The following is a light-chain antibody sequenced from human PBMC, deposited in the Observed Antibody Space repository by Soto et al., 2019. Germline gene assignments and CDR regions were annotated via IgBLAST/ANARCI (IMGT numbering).Light chain of an antibody. CDR1: QSISSW. Sequence: DIQLTQSPFTLSASVGDRVTLTCRASQSISSWLAWYQQKPGKAPKLLIYKASSLQSGVPSRFSGSGSGTEFTLTISSLQPDDFATYYCQQYNSYSWTFGQGTKVDI. CDR3: QQYNSYSWT. J-gene: IGKJ1*01. V-gene: IGKV1-5*03. CDR2: KAS.